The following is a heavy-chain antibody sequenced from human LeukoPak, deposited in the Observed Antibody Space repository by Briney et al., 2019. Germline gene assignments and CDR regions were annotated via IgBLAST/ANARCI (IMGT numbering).Heavy chain of an antibody. Sequence: SETLSLTCTVSGGSISSYYWSWIRQPPGKGLEWIGYIYYSGSTYYNPSLKSRVTISVDTSKNQFSLKLSSVTAADTAVYYCARHSFYGSRFFDLWGRGTLVTVSS. V-gene: IGHV4-59*08. D-gene: IGHD2/OR15-2a*01. CDR2: IYYSGST. CDR1: GGSISSYY. CDR3: ARHSFYGSRFFDL. J-gene: IGHJ2*01.